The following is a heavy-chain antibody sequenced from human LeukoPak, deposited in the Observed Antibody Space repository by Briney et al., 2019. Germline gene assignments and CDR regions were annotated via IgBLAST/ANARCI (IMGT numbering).Heavy chain of an antibody. Sequence: SETLSLTCPVSGGSISSSSYYWGWPREPPGRGLEGFGSIYYSGSTYYNPSLKCRVTISVDTSKNRCSLKLSSVTAADTALYYCAVHYYDSSGYLRAEYFQHWGQGTLVTVSS. V-gene: IGHV4-39*01. CDR1: GGSISSSSYY. J-gene: IGHJ1*01. D-gene: IGHD3-22*01. CDR2: IYYSGST. CDR3: AVHYYDSSGYLRAEYFQH.